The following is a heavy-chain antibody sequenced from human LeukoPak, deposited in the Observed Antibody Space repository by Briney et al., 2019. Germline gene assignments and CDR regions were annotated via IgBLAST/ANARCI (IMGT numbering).Heavy chain of an antibody. Sequence: ASVKVSCKASGGTFSSYAISWVRQAPGQGLEWMGRIIPILGIANYAQKFQGRVTITADKSTSTAYMELSSLRSEDTAVYYCAGSWLASYTPFWGQGTLVTVSS. D-gene: IGHD6-19*01. CDR1: GGTFSSYA. CDR3: AGSWLASYTPF. V-gene: IGHV1-69*04. CDR2: IIPILGIA. J-gene: IGHJ4*02.